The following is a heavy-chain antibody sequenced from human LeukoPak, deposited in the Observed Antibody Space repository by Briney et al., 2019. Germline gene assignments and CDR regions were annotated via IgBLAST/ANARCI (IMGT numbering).Heavy chain of an antibody. D-gene: IGHD1-14*01. Sequence: GGSLRLSCAASGSTFSSYSMNWVRQAPGKGLEWVSSISSSSSYIYYADSVKGRFTISRDNAKNSLYLQMNSLRAEDTAVYYCARAGGDYFDYWGQGTLVTVSS. J-gene: IGHJ4*02. CDR1: GSTFSSYS. CDR2: ISSSSSYI. CDR3: ARAGGDYFDY. V-gene: IGHV3-21*01.